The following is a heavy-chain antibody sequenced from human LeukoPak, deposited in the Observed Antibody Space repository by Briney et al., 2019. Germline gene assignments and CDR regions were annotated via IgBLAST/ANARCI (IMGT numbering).Heavy chain of an antibody. CDR2: IKQDGSEK. J-gene: IGHJ4*02. D-gene: IGHD4-17*01. V-gene: IGHV3-7*01. CDR1: GFTFSSYW. CDR3: ARDADSGRSYGDYSDY. Sequence: PGGSLRLSCAASGFTFSSYWMSWVRQAPGKGLEGVANIKQDGSEKYYVDSVKGRFTISRDNAKNSLYLQMNSLRAEDTAVYYCARDADSGRSYGDYSDYWGQGTLVTVSS.